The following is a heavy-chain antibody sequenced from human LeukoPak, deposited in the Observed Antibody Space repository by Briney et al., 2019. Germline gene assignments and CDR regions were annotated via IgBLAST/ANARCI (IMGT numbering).Heavy chain of an antibody. CDR1: AGSISSYY. CDR3: ARSRPSGYSGYGPIDY. CDR2: IYYSGST. V-gene: IGHV4-59*01. Sequence: PSETLSLTCTVSAGSISSYYWSWIRQPPGKGLEWIGYIYYSGSTNYNPSLKSRVTISVDTSKNQFSLKLSSVTAADTAVYYCARSRPSGYSGYGPIDYWGRGTLVTVSS. J-gene: IGHJ4*02. D-gene: IGHD5-12*01.